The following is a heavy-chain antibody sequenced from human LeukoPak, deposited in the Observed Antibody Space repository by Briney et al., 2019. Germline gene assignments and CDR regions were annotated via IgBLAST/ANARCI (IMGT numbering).Heavy chain of an antibody. D-gene: IGHD3-22*01. J-gene: IGHJ4*02. V-gene: IGHV4-59*01. CDR3: ARVDYDNSGYFDF. CDR1: GGSISTYY. CDR2: IYYSGST. Sequence: SETLSLTCTVSGGSISTYYWSWSRQPPGKGLEWIGFIYYSGSTNYNPSLKSRVTISVDTSKNHFSLKLYSVIAADTAVYYCARVDYDNSGYFDFWGQGTLVTVSS.